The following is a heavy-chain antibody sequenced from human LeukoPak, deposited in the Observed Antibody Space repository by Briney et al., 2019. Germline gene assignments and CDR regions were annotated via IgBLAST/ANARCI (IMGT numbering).Heavy chain of an antibody. Sequence: GEPLQISCKGSGYRFTSYWIGWVRQMPGKGLEWMGIIYPGDSDTRYSPSFQGQVTISADKSISTAYLQWSSLKASDTAMYYCARRVGGDADAFDIWGQGTMVTVSS. D-gene: IGHD2-21*02. J-gene: IGHJ3*02. CDR3: ARRVGGDADAFDI. CDR2: IYPGDSDT. CDR1: GYRFTSYW. V-gene: IGHV5-51*01.